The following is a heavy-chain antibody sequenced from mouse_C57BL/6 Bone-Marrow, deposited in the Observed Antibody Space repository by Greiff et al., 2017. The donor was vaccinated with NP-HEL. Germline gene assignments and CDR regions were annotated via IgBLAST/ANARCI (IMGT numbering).Heavy chain of an antibody. J-gene: IGHJ3*01. Sequence: VQLQQSGPVLVKPGASVKMSCKASGYTFTDYYMNWVEQSHGKSLEWIGVINPYNGGASYNQKFKGKATLTVDKSSSTAYMELNSLTSEDSAVYYCARGDGFAYWGQGTLVTVSA. V-gene: IGHV1-19*01. CDR2: INPYNGGA. CDR1: GYTFTDYY. D-gene: IGHD3-3*01. CDR3: ARGDGFAY.